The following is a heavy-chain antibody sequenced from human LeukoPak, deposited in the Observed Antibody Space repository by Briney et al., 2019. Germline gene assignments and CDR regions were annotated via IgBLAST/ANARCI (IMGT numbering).Heavy chain of an antibody. CDR1: GGSIKRDY. CDR2: IHYSGAT. D-gene: IGHD3-3*01. CDR3: ARGGYYALGTHDY. Sequence: SETLSLTCTISGGSIKRDYWNWVRQPAGEGLEWIGRIHYSGATNDNPPLRSRVTMSVDTSKNQFSLKLSSVTAADTAVYYCARGGYYALGTHDYWGQGTLVTVSS. J-gene: IGHJ4*02. V-gene: IGHV4-4*07.